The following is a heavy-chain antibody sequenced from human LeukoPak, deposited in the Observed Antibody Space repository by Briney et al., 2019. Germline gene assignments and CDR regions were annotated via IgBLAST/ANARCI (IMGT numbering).Heavy chain of an antibody. D-gene: IGHD6-19*01. V-gene: IGHV3-53*01. J-gene: IGHJ4*02. CDR1: GFTFRDAW. CDR2: IYSGGST. Sequence: GGSLRLSCAASGFTFRDAWMTWVRQAPGKGLEWVSVIYSGGSTYYADSVKGRFTISRDNSKNTLYLQMNSLRAEDTAVYYCARGTGYSSGWYGFDYWGQGTLVTVSS. CDR3: ARGTGYSSGWYGFDY.